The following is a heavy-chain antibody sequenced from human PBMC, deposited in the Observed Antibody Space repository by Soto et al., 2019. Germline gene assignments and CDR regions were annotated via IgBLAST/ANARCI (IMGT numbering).Heavy chain of an antibody. Sequence: QVQLVESGGGVVQPGRSLRLSCAASGFTFSSYAMHWVRQAPGQGLEWVALISYDGSNKYYADSVKGRFTISRDNSKNTLYLQITSLRPGDTAVYRCARDQGGPTLYSHGRGVWGQGTTVTVSS. CDR2: ISYDGSNK. D-gene: IGHD2-15*01. J-gene: IGHJ6*02. V-gene: IGHV3-30-3*01. CDR1: GFTFSSYA. CDR3: ARDQGGPTLYSHGRGV.